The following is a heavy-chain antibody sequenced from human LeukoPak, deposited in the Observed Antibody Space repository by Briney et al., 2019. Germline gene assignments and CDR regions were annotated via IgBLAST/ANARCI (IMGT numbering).Heavy chain of an antibody. J-gene: IGHJ4*02. V-gene: IGHV4-61*05. CDR2: IYYRGST. CDR3: ARSRGDSTGWYTSDY. Sequence: PSETLSLTCSVSGGPISSSSYYWGWIRQPPGKGLEWIGYIYYRGSTNYNPSLKSRVTISLDTSNNQFSLKLTSVTAADTAVYYCARSRGDSTGWYTSDYWGQGTLVTVSS. D-gene: IGHD6-19*01. CDR1: GGPISSSSYY.